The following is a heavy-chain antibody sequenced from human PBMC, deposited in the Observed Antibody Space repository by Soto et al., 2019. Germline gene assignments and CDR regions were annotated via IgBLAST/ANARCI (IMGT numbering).Heavy chain of an antibody. Sequence: GVSLRLSCAASGFTFSSYSMNWVRQAPGKGLEWVSSISSSSSYIYYADSVKGRFTISRDNAKNSLYLPMTSLRAEDTAVYYCPRDSSLPIPVWGQGTLVTVSS. D-gene: IGHD2-15*01. V-gene: IGHV3-21*01. CDR2: ISSSSSYI. CDR3: PRDSSLPIPV. J-gene: IGHJ4*02. CDR1: GFTFSSYS.